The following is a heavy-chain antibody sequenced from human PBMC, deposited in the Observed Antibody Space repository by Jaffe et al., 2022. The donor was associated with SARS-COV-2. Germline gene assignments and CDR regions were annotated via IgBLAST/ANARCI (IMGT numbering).Heavy chain of an antibody. CDR1: GFTFTTYA. D-gene: IGHD2-15*01. Sequence: EVQLLESGGGLVQPGGSLRLSCAASGFTFTTYAMSWVRQAPGKGLEWVSGISAGGSNTYYGDSVKGRFTVSRDNSKNTLYLQMNSLRAEDTALYYCAKDLYCDVGSCCSVTWGQGTLVTVSS. CDR2: ISAGGSNT. J-gene: IGHJ5*02. CDR3: AKDLYCDVGSCCSVT. V-gene: IGHV3-23*01.